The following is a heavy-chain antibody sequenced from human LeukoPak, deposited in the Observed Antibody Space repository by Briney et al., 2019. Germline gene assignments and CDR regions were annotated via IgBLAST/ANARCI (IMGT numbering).Heavy chain of an antibody. V-gene: IGHV3-53*01. CDR3: ARSQGGTMSLRHFDL. Sequence: AGGSLRLSCAASGFTVSSNYMNWVRQAPGKGLEWVSVINSGGNAYYAASVKGRFTISRGNSENMLYLQMNSLRADDTAVYYCARSQGGTMSLRHFDLWGRGTLVTVSS. J-gene: IGHJ2*01. D-gene: IGHD3-22*01. CDR2: INSGGNA. CDR1: GFTVSSNY.